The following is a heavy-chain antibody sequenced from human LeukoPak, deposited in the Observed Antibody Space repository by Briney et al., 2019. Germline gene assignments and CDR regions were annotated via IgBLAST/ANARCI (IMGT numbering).Heavy chain of an antibody. Sequence: PGGSLRLSCAASGFTFDDYAMHWVRQAPGKGLEWVSGISWNSGSIGYADSVKGRFTISRDNAKNSLYLQMNSLRAEDTALYYCAKGVAGTVEGFWFDYWGQGTLVTVSS. CDR1: GFTFDDYA. CDR2: ISWNSGSI. CDR3: AKGVAGTVEGFWFDY. J-gene: IGHJ4*02. D-gene: IGHD6-19*01. V-gene: IGHV3-9*01.